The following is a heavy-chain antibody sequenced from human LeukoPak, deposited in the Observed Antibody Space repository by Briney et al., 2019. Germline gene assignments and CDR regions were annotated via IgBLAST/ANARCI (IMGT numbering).Heavy chain of an antibody. V-gene: IGHV3-53*01. CDR1: GFTVGSNY. D-gene: IGHD6-13*01. CDR3: ARAAAAGTEYFDL. CDR2: VYSDGTT. J-gene: IGHJ4*02. Sequence: PGGSLRLSCAASGFTVGSNYMSWVRQAPGKGLEWVSLVYSDGTTFYPDSVKGRFTISRDNSRNTLYLQINSLRAGDTAVYYCARAAAAGTEYFDLWGQGTLVTVSS.